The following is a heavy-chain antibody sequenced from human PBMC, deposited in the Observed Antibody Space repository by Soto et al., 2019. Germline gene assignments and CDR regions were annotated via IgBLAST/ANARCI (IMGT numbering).Heavy chain of an antibody. D-gene: IGHD6-6*01. CDR1: GDSVSSNSAA. V-gene: IGHV6-1*01. CDR2: TYYRSKWYN. J-gene: IGHJ6*02. Sequence: PSQTLSLTCAISGDSVSSNSAASNWIRQSPSRGLEWLGRTYYRSKWYNDYAVSVKSRITINPDTSKNQFSLQLNSVTPEDTAVYYCARDRPPQMAARLLYYYYGMDVWGQGTTVTVSS. CDR3: ARDRPPQMAARLLYYYYGMDV.